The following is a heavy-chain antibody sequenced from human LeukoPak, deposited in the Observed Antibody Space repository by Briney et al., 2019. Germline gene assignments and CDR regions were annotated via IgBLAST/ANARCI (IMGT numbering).Heavy chain of an antibody. CDR3: ARWGNDYSQFDS. Sequence: GGSLRLSCAASGFTFSSYAMTWVRQAPGKGLEWVSSISVNGGTTYYADSVKGRFTISRDNSKNTLFLQMNSLRTEDTAVYFCARWGNDYSQFDSWGQGTLVTVS. J-gene: IGHJ4*02. CDR1: GFTFSSYA. D-gene: IGHD4-11*01. V-gene: IGHV3-23*01. CDR2: ISVNGGTT.